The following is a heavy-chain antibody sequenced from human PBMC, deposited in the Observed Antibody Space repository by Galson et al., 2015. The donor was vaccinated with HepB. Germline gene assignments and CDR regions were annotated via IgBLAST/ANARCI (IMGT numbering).Heavy chain of an antibody. CDR3: AKDFGYRYASGSSYLDF. V-gene: IGHV3-30*18. CDR1: GFTFSNYG. J-gene: IGHJ4*02. Sequence: SLRLSCAASGFTFSNYGMHWVRQAPGKGLEWVATISHDGSNKNYADAVKGRFTISRDNSRNTLDLQMNSLRPEDTAMYNCAKDFGYRYASGSSYLDFWGQGTLVTVSS. CDR2: ISHDGSNK. D-gene: IGHD3-10*01.